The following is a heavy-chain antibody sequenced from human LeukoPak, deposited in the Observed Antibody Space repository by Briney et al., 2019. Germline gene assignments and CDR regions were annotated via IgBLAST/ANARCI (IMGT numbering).Heavy chain of an antibody. J-gene: IGHJ3*02. V-gene: IGHV4-30-4*01. CDR2: IYYSGST. Sequence: SETLSLTCTVSGGSISSGDYYWSWIRQPPGKGLEWIGYIYYSGSTYYNPSLKSRVTISVDKSKNQFSLKLSSVTAADTAVYYCASLGGSGDDYVAFDIWGQGTMVTVSS. D-gene: IGHD4-17*01. CDR3: ASLGGSGDDYVAFDI. CDR1: GGSISSGDYY.